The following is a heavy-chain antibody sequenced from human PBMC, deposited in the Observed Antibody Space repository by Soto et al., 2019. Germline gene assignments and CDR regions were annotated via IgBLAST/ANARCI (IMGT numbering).Heavy chain of an antibody. Sequence: SETLSLTCTLSGVSISSGDYYWSWMRQHPGKGLEWFGNIDYSGSNYYNPSLKSRVTISVDTSKNQFSLKLSSVTAAHTAVYYCARRLYYDSSGFEGGGMDVWGQGTTVTASS. D-gene: IGHD3-22*01. CDR1: GVSISSGDYY. CDR2: IDYSGSN. V-gene: IGHV4-39*01. CDR3: ARRLYYDSSGFEGGGMDV. J-gene: IGHJ6*02.